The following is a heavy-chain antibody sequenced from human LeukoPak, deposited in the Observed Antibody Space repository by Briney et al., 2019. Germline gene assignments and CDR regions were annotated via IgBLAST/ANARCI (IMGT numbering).Heavy chain of an antibody. CDR2: IYSGGST. CDR1: GFTVSSNY. D-gene: IGHD6-19*01. V-gene: IGHV3-66*01. J-gene: IGHJ4*02. CDR3: ARAPQWLVGGDYFDY. Sequence: PGGSLRLSCAASGFTVSSNYMSWVRQAPGKGLEWVSVIYSGGSTYYADSVKGRFTISRDNSKNTLYLRMNSLRAEDTAVYYCARAPQWLVGGDYFDYWGQGTLVTVSS.